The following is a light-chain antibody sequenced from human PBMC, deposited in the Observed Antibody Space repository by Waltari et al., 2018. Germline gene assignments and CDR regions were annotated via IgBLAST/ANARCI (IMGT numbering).Light chain of an antibody. Sequence: DIVMTQSPDSLPVSLCESATITCKSSERVLFSSRNKNHLACHQQKPGHPPKLLLYWASTRESGVPDRFSGSGSGTDFTLTISSLQAEDVAIYYCQQYYDSPLTFGGGTKVEIK. V-gene: IGKV4-1*01. CDR2: WAS. J-gene: IGKJ4*01. CDR3: QQYYDSPLT. CDR1: ERVLFSSRNKNH.